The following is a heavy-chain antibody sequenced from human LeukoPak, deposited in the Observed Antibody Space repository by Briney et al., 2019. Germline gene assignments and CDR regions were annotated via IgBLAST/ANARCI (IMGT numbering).Heavy chain of an antibody. CDR2: INTNTGNP. Sequence: VASVKVSCKASGYTFTGYYMHWVRQAPGQGLEWMGWINTNTGNPTYAQGFTGRFVFSLDTSVSTAYLQISSLKAEDTAVYYCAKSQPLLGYCSSTSCYGWFDPWGQGTLVTVSS. CDR3: AKSQPLLGYCSSTSCYGWFDP. CDR1: GYTFTGYY. V-gene: IGHV7-4-1*02. J-gene: IGHJ5*02. D-gene: IGHD2-2*01.